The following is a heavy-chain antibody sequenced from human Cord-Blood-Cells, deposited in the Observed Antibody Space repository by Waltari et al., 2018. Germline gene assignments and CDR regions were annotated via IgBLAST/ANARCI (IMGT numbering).Heavy chain of an antibody. D-gene: IGHD7-27*01. V-gene: IGHV1-8*01. CDR1: GYIFTSYD. J-gene: IGHJ3*02. CDR3: ARGKLNWDDAFDI. CDR2: MNPNSGNT. Sequence: KVSCKASGYIFTSYDINWVRQATGQGLEWMGWMNPNSGNTGYAQKFQGRVTMTRNTSISTAYMELSSLRSEDTAVYYCARGKLNWDDAFDIWGQGTMVTVSS.